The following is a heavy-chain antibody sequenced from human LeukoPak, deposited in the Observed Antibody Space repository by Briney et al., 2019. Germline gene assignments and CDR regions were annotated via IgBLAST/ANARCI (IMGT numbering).Heavy chain of an antibody. CDR1: GFTFSTSG. CDR3: VRGLGYCTGGTCYALDY. J-gene: IGHJ4*02. CDR2: IWYDGGNR. V-gene: IGHV3-30*02. D-gene: IGHD2-15*01. Sequence: GGSLRLSCAASGFTFSTSGMHWVRQAPGKGLEWVAVIWYDGGNRYYADSVKGRFTISRDNSKSTLYLQMSSLRAEDTAVYYCVRGLGYCTGGTCYALDYWGQGTLVTVSS.